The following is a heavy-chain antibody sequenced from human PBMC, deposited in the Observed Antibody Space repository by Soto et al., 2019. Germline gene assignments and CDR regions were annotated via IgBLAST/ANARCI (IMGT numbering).Heavy chain of an antibody. J-gene: IGHJ5*02. D-gene: IGHD6-13*01. CDR2: ISGSGATT. Sequence: GGSLRLSCEASGFTFSTYAMSWGRQAPGKGLEWVSVISGSGATTYYAASVKGRFTISRDNSKNTLYVQMSSLRAEDTAMYYCAKVTESPATGHFDDWVRLTLVTV. CDR3: AKVTESPATGHFDD. V-gene: IGHV3-23*01. CDR1: GFTFSTYA.